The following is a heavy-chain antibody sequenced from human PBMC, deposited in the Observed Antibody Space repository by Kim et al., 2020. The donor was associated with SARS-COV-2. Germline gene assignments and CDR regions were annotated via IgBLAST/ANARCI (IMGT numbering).Heavy chain of an antibody. V-gene: IGHV3-15*01. CDR1: GFTFSNAW. CDR2: IKSKTDGGTT. J-gene: IGHJ4*02. Sequence: GGSLRLSCAASGFTFSNAWMTWVRQAPGKGLEWVGRIKSKTDGGTTDYAAPVKGRFTISRDDSENMLYLQMNSLETEDTAVYYCTTYYDSGTYPKLIYWGQGTLVTVSS. D-gene: IGHD3-10*01. CDR3: TTYYDSGTYPKLIY.